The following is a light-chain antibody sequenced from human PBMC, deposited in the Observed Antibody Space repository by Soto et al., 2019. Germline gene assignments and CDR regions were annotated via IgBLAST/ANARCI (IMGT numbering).Light chain of an antibody. J-gene: IGKJ1*01. V-gene: IGKV1-5*01. CDR1: QTIRRW. CDR2: DAS. CDR3: QHYNSDPWT. Sequence: DIEMTQSPSTLSASVGDRLTITCRASQTIRRWLAWYQQRPGKAPKVLIYDASTVESGVPARFSGSGSETEFTLTISSLQPEDSATYYCQHYNSDPWTFGQGTKVEIK.